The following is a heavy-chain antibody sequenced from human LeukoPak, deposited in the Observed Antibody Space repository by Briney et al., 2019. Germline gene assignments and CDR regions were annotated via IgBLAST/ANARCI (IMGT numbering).Heavy chain of an antibody. CDR2: INGGGVNT. V-gene: IGHV3-23*01. J-gene: IGHJ4*02. Sequence: GGSLRLSCAASGFTFSSYAMSWVRQAPGKGLEWVSTINGGGVNTHYADSVGGRFTISRDNSKNTLYLQMDSLRGEDTAVYYCAKDFRIGYSAHFDYWGQGALVTVSS. CDR3: AKDFRIGYSAHFDY. CDR1: GFTFSSYA. D-gene: IGHD2-21*01.